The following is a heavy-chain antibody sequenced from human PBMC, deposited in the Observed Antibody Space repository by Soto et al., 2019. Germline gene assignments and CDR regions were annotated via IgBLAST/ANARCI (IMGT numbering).Heavy chain of an antibody. V-gene: IGHV1-2*02. CDR1: GFTFSGYF. J-gene: IGHJ6*02. Sequence: AGSVQISCRASGFTFSGYFIFWVRQPPGQGLVWMRWINLDSGDTSYTQKFQGRVTMTSNTSINTVYLELSRLRSDDTAVYYSARVPPFHGDYSYYYYDLDVWGPGTTVTVSS. CDR3: ARVPPFHGDYSYYYYDLDV. CDR2: INLDSGDT. D-gene: IGHD4-17*01.